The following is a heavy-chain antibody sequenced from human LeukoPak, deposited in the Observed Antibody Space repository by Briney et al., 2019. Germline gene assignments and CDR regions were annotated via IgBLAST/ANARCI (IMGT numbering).Heavy chain of an antibody. CDR1: GFTFSSYG. D-gene: IGHD6-13*01. CDR3: AKDIGAAGTDF. J-gene: IGHJ4*02. CDR2: IWYDGSNE. V-gene: IGHV3-33*06. Sequence: GRSLRLSCAASGFTFSSYGMHWVRPAPGKGLEWVAVIWYDGSNEYYADSVKGRFTISRDNSKNTLYLQMNSLRAEDTAVYYCAKDIGAAGTDFWGQGTLVTVSS.